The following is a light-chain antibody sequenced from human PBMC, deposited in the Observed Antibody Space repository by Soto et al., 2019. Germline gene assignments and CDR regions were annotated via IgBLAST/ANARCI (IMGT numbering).Light chain of an antibody. V-gene: IGKV2-28*01. J-gene: IGKJ2*01. CDR1: QSLLHSNGYNY. CDR3: XXXXXTPYS. CDR2: LGS. Sequence: DIVMTQSPLSLPVTPGEPASISCRSSQSLLHSNGYNYLDWFLQKPGQSPQLLIYLGSNRASGGPEQFSGSGSGPDFTLKFSRVEAQXXXXXXXXXXXXTPYSFGQATKLKI.